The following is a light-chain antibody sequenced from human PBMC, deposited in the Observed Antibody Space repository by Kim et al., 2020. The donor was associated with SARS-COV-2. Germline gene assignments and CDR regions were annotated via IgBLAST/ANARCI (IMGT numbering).Light chain of an antibody. CDR2: DVS. J-gene: IGLJ3*02. V-gene: IGLV2-14*03. Sequence: QSALTQPASMSGSPGQSIAISCTGTSSDVAAYNSVSWYQQHPGKAPKLIIYDVSNRPSGVSDRFSGAKSGDTASLTVSGLQADDEAEYYCSSHTSSSTWVSGGGTKLTVL. CDR1: SSDVAAYNS. CDR3: SSHTSSSTWV.